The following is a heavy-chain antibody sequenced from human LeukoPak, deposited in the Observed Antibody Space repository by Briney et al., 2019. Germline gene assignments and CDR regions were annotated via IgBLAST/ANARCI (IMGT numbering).Heavy chain of an antibody. CDR1: GYTFTIYD. D-gene: IGHD1-26*01. J-gene: IGHJ4*02. V-gene: IGHV1-8*01. CDR3: ARPLGSYYFDY. CDR2: MNPNSGNT. Sequence: ASVKVSCKASGYTFTIYDINWVRQATGQGLEWMGWMNPNSGNTGYAQKFQGRVTITRNTSISTAYMELSSLRSEDPAVYYCARPLGSYYFDYWGQGTLVTVSS.